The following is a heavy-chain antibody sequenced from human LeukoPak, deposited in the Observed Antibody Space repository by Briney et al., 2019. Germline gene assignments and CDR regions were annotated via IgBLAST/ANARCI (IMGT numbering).Heavy chain of an antibody. V-gene: IGHV4-34*01. D-gene: IGHD2-21*01. CDR3: ARVVDEYYFDY. Sequence: SETLSLTCAVYGGSFSGYYWGWIRQPPGKGLEWIGEINHSGSTNYNPSLKSRVTISADTSKNQFSLKLSSVTAADTAVYYCARVVDEYYFDYWGQGTLVTVSS. J-gene: IGHJ4*02. CDR2: INHSGST. CDR1: GGSFSGYY.